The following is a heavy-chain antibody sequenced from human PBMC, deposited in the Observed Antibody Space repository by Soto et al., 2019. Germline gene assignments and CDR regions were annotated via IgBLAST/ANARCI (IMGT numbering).Heavy chain of an antibody. V-gene: IGHV2-26*01. J-gene: IGHJ4*02. D-gene: IGHD6-13*01. CDR3: ALISPIAAAGYYYFDY. CDR2: IFSNDEK. CDR1: GFSLSNARMG. Sequence: QVTLKESGPVLVKPTETLTLTCTVSGFSLSNARMGVSWIRQPPGKALEWLAHIFSNDEKSYSTSLKSRLTSSKYNSKSQVVLTLTNMDHVDTATYYCALISPIAAAGYYYFDYWGQGTLVTVSS.